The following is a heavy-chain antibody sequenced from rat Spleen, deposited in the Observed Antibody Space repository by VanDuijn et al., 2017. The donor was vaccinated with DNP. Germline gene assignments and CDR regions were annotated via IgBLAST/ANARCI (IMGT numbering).Heavy chain of an antibody. CDR3: TREDYDGSYRMGVFDY. D-gene: IGHD1-12*02. V-gene: IGHV5-31*01. CDR2: ITNTGGSI. Sequence: EVQLVESGGGLVQPGRSLKLSCVASGFTFNNYWMSWIRQAPGKGLEWVASITNTGGSIYSPDSVKGRFTISRDNAQNTLYLQMNSLRSEDTATYYCTREDYDGSYRMGVFDYWGQGVMVTVSS. CDR1: GFTFNNYW. J-gene: IGHJ2*01.